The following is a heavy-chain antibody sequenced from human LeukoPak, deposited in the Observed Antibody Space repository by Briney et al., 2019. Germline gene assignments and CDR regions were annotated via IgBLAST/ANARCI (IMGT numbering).Heavy chain of an antibody. CDR1: GFTFKSYW. CDR2: IKQDESEK. J-gene: IGHJ4*02. V-gene: IGHV3-7*01. D-gene: IGHD3-16*01. Sequence: GGSLRLSCAASGFTFKSYWMSWVRQAPGKGLEWVANIKQDESEKYYVDSVKGRLTISRDNANNSLYLQMNSLRAEDTAVYYCARDQGEEFDFWGQGTLVTVSS. CDR3: ARDQGEEFDF.